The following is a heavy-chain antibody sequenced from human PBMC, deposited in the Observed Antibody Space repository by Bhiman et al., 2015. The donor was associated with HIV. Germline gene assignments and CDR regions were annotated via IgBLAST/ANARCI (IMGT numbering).Heavy chain of an antibody. J-gene: IGHJ4*02. D-gene: IGHD5-12*01. CDR1: GFTFDDYA. V-gene: IGHV3-9*01. CDR3: AKGLGIVATAYFDS. CDR2: ISWNSGGI. Sequence: EVQLVESGGGLVQPGRSLRLSCAVSGFTFDDYAMHWVRQAPGKGLEWVSGISWNSGGIDYADSVKGRFTISRDNAKNSLYLQMNSLRAEDTAFYYCAKGLGIVATAYFDSWGQGTLVNRLL.